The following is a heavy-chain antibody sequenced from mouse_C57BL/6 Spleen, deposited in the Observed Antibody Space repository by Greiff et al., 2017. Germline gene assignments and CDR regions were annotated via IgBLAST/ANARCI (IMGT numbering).Heavy chain of an antibody. CDR2: IYPGDGDT. D-gene: IGHD2-4*01. CDR3: ARYDYDGLGD. V-gene: IGHV1-82*01. J-gene: IGHJ3*01. Sequence: QVQLQQSGPELVKPGASVKFSCKASGYAFSSSWMNWVKQRPGKGLEWIGRIYPGDGDTNYNEKFKGKATLTADKSSSTAYMQLSSLTSEDSAVYFCARYDYDGLGDRGKGALVAVSA. CDR1: GYAFSSSW.